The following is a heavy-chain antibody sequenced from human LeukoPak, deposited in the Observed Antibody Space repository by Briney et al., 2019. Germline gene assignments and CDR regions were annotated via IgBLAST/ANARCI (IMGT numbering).Heavy chain of an antibody. V-gene: IGHV1-24*01. CDR3: ATLLRRAAAGIGWFDP. Sequence: ASVTVSCKVSGYTLTELSMHWVRQAPGKGLEWMGGFDPEDGETIYAQKFQGRVTMTEDTSTDTAYMELSSLRSEDTAVYYCATLLRRAAAGIGWFDPWGQGTLVTVSS. CDR2: FDPEDGET. D-gene: IGHD6-13*01. CDR1: GYTLTELS. J-gene: IGHJ5*02.